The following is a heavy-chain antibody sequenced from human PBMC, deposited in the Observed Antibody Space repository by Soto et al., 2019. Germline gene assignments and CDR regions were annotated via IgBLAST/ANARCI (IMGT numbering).Heavy chain of an antibody. Sequence: VGSLRLSCAPSGFTFTSYTMHWVRQAPGKGLEWVATFWYDASGQKYADSVKGRFTISRNPSTSTLYLHMDSLRPEDTALYYCAFGSWKQYYFDYWGQEILVTVS. CDR2: FWYDASGQ. CDR1: GFTFTSYT. J-gene: IGHJ4*02. CDR3: AFGSWKQYYFDY. D-gene: IGHD6-13*01. V-gene: IGHV3-33*08.